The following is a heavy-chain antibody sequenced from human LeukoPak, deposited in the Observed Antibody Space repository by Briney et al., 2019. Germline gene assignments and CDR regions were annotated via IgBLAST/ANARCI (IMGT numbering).Heavy chain of an antibody. J-gene: IGHJ4*02. V-gene: IGHV1-24*01. CDR2: FDPEDGET. CDR1: GYTLTELS. D-gene: IGHD3-10*01. Sequence: ASVKVSCKVSGYTLTELSMHWVRQAPGKGLEWMGGFDPEDGETIYAQKFQGRVTMTEDTSTDTAYMELSSLRSEDTAVYYCATDGDYGSGSRWHLHWGQGTLVTVSS. CDR3: ATDGDYGSGSRWHLH.